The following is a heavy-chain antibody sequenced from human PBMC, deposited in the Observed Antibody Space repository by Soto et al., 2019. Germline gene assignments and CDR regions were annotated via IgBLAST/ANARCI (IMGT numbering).Heavy chain of an antibody. J-gene: IGHJ6*02. Sequence: ASVKVSCKASGGTFSSYAISWVRQAPGQGLEWMGGIIPIFGTANYAQKFQGRVTITADKSTSTAYMELSSLRSEDTAVYYCARGEGSGSYYTSGNYYGMDVWGQGTTVTV. CDR3: ARGEGSGSYYTSGNYYGMDV. CDR2: IIPIFGTA. CDR1: GGTFSSYA. D-gene: IGHD3-10*01. V-gene: IGHV1-69*06.